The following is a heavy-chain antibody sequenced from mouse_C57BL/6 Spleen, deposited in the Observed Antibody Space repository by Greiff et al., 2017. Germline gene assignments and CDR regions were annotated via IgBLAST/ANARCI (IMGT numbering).Heavy chain of an antibody. J-gene: IGHJ4*01. D-gene: IGHD1-1*01. CDR1: GYTFTEYT. CDR2: FYPGSGSI. CDR3: ARHESPYYYGSANYAMDY. Sequence: QVQLQQSGAELVKPGASVKLSCKASGYTFTEYTIHWVKQRSGQGLEWIGWFYPGSGSIKYNEKFKDKATLTADKSSSTVYMELSRLTYEDSAVYFCARHESPYYYGSANYAMDYWGQGTSVTVSS. V-gene: IGHV1-62-2*01.